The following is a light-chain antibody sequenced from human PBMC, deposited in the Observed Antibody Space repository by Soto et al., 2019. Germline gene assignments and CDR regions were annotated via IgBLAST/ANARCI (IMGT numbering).Light chain of an antibody. CDR2: DAS. CDR3: QQRFNWPVT. V-gene: IGKV3D-11*01. Sequence: EILLTQSPATLSLSPGERAALSCRASEDISIYLAWYQHKPGQAPRLLIYDASNRATGDPARFSGSGSGTDFTLTISSLEPEDFPVYSCQQRFNWPVTFGGGTKVDIK. CDR1: EDISIY. J-gene: IGKJ4*01.